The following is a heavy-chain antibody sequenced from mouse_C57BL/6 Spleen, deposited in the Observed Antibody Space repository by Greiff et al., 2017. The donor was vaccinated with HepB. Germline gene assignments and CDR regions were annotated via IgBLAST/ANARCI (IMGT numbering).Heavy chain of an antibody. Sequence: EVKLMESGGGLVKPGGSLKLSCAASGFTFSSYTMSWVRQTPEKRLEWVATISGGGGNNYYPDSVKGRFTISRDNAKNTLYLQMSSLRSEDTAWYYCARHIHSNYEGYAMDYWGQGTSVTVSS. CDR1: GFTFSSYT. CDR2: ISGGGGNN. J-gene: IGHJ4*01. D-gene: IGHD2-5*01. CDR3: ARHIHSNYEGYAMDY. V-gene: IGHV5-9*01.